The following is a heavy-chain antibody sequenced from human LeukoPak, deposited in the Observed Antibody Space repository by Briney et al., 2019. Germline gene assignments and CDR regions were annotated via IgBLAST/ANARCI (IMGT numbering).Heavy chain of an antibody. CDR2: IKQDGSEK. J-gene: IGHJ4*02. Sequence: GGSLRLSCAASGFTFSSYCMSWVRQAPRKGLERVANIKQDGSEKYYVDPVKGRFTISRDNAKNSLYLQMNSLRAEDTAVYYCAGWVAAIRWGYYFDYWGQGTLVTVSS. CDR1: GFTFSSYC. V-gene: IGHV3-7*03. D-gene: IGHD5-12*01. CDR3: AGWVAAIRWGYYFDY.